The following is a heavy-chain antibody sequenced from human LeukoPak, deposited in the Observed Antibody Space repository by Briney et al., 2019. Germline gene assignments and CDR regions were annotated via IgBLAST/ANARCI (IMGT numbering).Heavy chain of an antibody. D-gene: IGHD2-2*01. Sequence: ASVKVSCKASGGTFSSYAISWVRQAPGQGLEWMGGIIPIFGTANYAQKFQGRVTITTDESTSTAYMELSSLRSEDTAVYYCARASRARYCSSTNCGDAFDIWGQGTMVTVSS. CDR1: GGTFSSYA. J-gene: IGHJ3*02. CDR2: IIPIFGTA. CDR3: ARASRARYCSSTNCGDAFDI. V-gene: IGHV1-69*05.